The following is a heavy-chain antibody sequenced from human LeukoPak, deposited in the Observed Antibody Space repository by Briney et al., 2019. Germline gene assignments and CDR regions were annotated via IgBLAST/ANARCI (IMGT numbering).Heavy chain of an antibody. V-gene: IGHV3-21*01. CDR2: ISSSSSYI. D-gene: IGHD3-10*01. J-gene: IGHJ4*02. CDR3: VREDRDGSGSYYAGPFDY. Sequence: GGSLRLSCAASGFTFSSYSMNWVRQAPGKGLEWVSSISSSSSYIYYADSVKGRFTISRDNAKNSLYLQMNSLRAEDTAVYYCVREDRDGSGSYYAGPFDYWGQGTLVTVSS. CDR1: GFTFSSYS.